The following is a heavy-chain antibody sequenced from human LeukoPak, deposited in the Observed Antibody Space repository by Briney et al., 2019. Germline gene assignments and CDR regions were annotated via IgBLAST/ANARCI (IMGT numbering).Heavy chain of an antibody. V-gene: IGHV3-7*01. Sequence: GGSLRLSCEGSGFTFSDYWMGWVRQAPGKGLEWVANIIKDGSDKYYVDSVKGRFSISRDNAKNSVYLQMSGLRVEDTAVYYCTRELWPADYWGQGILVTVSS. CDR3: TRELWPADY. J-gene: IGHJ4*02. D-gene: IGHD3-16*01. CDR2: IIKDGSDK. CDR1: GFTFSDYW.